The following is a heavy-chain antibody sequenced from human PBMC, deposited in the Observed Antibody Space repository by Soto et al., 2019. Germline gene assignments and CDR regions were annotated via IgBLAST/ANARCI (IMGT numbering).Heavy chain of an antibody. V-gene: IGHV1-69*01. CDR2: IIPIFGTA. CDR3: AVFFSTSFERYGMDV. D-gene: IGHD2-2*01. CDR1: GGTFSSYA. Sequence: QVQLVQSGAEVKKPGSSVKVSCKASGGTFSSYAISWVRQAPGQGLEWMGGIIPIFGTANYAQKFQGGVTITADESTSTDYMELSSLRSEDTAVYYCAVFFSTSFERYGMDVWGQGTTVTVSS. J-gene: IGHJ6*02.